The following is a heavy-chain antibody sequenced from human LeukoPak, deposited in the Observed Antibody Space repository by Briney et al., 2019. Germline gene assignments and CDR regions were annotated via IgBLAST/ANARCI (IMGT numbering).Heavy chain of an antibody. CDR2: IAISGTYI. CDR1: GFILRDYN. J-gene: IGHJ4*01. V-gene: IGHV3-21*01. CDR3: ARDLSATARAYDY. Sequence: GGSLRLSCAASGFILRDYNMNWVRQAPGKGLEWVSFIAISGTYITYADSLKGRFTISRDNAKNSLYLQMNSLRAGDTAVYYCARDLSATARAYDYWGHGTLVTVSS. D-gene: IGHD1-26*01.